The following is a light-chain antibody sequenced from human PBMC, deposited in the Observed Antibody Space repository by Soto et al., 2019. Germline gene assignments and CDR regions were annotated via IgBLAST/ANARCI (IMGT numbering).Light chain of an antibody. CDR3: QQYNDWPRT. CDR1: QSVSRN. Sequence: EIVMTQSPATLSVSPGERATLSCRASQSVSRNLAWYQQRPGQAPRLLIYGASTRATAIPARFSGSGSGTEFTLTISSLQSEDFAVYYCQQYNDWPRTFGQGTK. J-gene: IGKJ1*01. V-gene: IGKV3-15*01. CDR2: GAS.